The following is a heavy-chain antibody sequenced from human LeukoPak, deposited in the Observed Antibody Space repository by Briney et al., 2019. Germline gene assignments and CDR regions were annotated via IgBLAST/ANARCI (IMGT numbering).Heavy chain of an antibody. CDR2: IYHSGST. D-gene: IGHD2-15*01. Sequence: PSETLSLTCAVSGGSISSSNWWSWVRQPPGKGLEWIGEIYHSGSTNYNPSLNSRVTISRDTSKNHFSLKLSSVTAADTAVYYCARVAAKTVDYWGQGTLVTVSS. J-gene: IGHJ4*02. CDR3: ARVAAKTVDY. CDR1: GGSISSSNW. V-gene: IGHV4-4*02.